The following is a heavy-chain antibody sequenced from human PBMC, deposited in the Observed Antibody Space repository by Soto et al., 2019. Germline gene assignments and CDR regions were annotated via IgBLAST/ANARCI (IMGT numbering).Heavy chain of an antibody. Sequence: GGSLRLSCADSGFTFTIYAMSWVRQAPGKGLEWVSGISGSGGNTYYADSVKGRFTISRDNSKNTLYLQMNSLRAEDTAVYYCANNWDCSGGTCYSYHSYGVDVWGQGIPVTVSS. J-gene: IGHJ6*02. V-gene: IGHV3-23*01. CDR2: ISGSGGNT. CDR1: GFTFTIYA. CDR3: ANNWDCSGGTCYSYHSYGVDV. D-gene: IGHD2-15*01.